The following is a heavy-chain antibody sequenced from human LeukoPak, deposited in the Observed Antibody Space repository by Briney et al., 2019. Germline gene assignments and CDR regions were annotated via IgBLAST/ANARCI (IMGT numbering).Heavy chain of an antibody. V-gene: IGHV3-23*01. CDR2: ISGSGGST. J-gene: IGHJ4*02. CDR1: GFTFSSYA. Sequence: PGGSLRLSCAASGFTFSSYAMSWVRQAPGKGLEWVSAISGSGGSTYYADSVKGRFTISRDNSKNTLYLQMNSLRAEDTAVYYCARFRLESIAARLRSFPTNDYWGQGTLVTVSS. D-gene: IGHD6-6*01. CDR3: ARFRLESIAARLRSFPTNDY.